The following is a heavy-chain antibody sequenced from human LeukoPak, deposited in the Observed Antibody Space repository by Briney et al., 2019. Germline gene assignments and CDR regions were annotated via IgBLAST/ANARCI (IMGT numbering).Heavy chain of an antibody. CDR3: ARDLSITLLRGVIE. Sequence: PGGSLRLSCAASGFTFSSYAMSWVRQAPGKGLEWVSGISGSGGLTYYADSVKGQFTISRDNSKNTLHLQMNSLRADDTAVYYCARDLSITLLRGVIEWGQGTLVTVSS. V-gene: IGHV3-23*01. D-gene: IGHD3-10*01. J-gene: IGHJ4*02. CDR1: GFTFSSYA. CDR2: ISGSGGLT.